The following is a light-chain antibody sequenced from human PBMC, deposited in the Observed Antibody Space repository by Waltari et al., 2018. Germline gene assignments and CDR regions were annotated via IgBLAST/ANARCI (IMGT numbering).Light chain of an antibody. CDR1: NSNVGPYDY. V-gene: IGLV2-14*03. CDR2: DVT. J-gene: IGLJ1*01. CDR3: SSYTTSSTVYV. Sequence: QSALTQPASVSGSPGQSITIYCTGTNSNVGPYDYVSWYQQHPGKAPKLMIYDVTKRPSGIANRFSGSKSGNTASLTISGLQAEDEADYYCSSYTTSSTVYVFGTGTKVTVL.